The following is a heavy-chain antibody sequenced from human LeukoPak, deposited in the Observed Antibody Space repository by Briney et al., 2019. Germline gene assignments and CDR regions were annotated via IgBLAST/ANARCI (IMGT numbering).Heavy chain of an antibody. J-gene: IGHJ3*02. CDR2: INNDGGGT. Sequence: PGGSLRLSCAASGFTFGSYWMYWVRQPPGKGRMYVSRINNDGGGTTYTDSVKGRFTISRDNAKSGVSLQMNRLRVEDTAMYYCARGGPDHAFDIWGQGTMVTVSS. D-gene: IGHD1-14*01. CDR3: ARGGPDHAFDI. V-gene: IGHV3-74*01. CDR1: GFTFGSYW.